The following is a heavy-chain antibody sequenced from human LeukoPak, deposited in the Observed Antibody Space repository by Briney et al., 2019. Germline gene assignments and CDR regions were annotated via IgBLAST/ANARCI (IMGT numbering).Heavy chain of an antibody. CDR1: GFTFSHAW. Sequence: GGSLRLSCAASGFTFSHAWMTWVRQAPGKGLEWVGRIKSKTDGGKTDYAAPVKGRFTISRDDSKNMLYQQMSSLKTEDTALYYCQNQPVVPDESNSSSWYGTGAFDIWGQGTMVTVSS. V-gene: IGHV3-15*01. J-gene: IGHJ3*02. CDR3: QNQPVVPDESNSSSWYGTGAFDI. D-gene: IGHD6-13*01. CDR2: IKSKTDGGKT.